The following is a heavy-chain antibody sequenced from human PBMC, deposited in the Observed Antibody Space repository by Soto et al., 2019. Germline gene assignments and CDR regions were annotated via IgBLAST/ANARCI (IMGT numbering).Heavy chain of an antibody. D-gene: IGHD3-9*01. V-gene: IGHV2-5*02. CDR1: GFSLSTSGVG. J-gene: IGHJ4*02. Sequence: QITLKESGPTLVRPTQTLTLTCDFSGFSLSTSGVGVGWIRQPPGKALEWLAVIYWEDSKHYSPSLRSRLTITKDTSKNQVVLTMTNMDPMDTVTYYCAHKGPEDWPLDYWGQGTLVTVSS. CDR3: AHKGPEDWPLDY. CDR2: IYWEDSK.